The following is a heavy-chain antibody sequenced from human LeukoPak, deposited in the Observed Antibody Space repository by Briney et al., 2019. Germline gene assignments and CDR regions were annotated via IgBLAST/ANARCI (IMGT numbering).Heavy chain of an antibody. Sequence: SGGSLRLSCAASGFTFSSYAMHWVRQAPGKGLEWVANIKQDGSEKYCVDSVKGRFTISRDNAKNSLYLQMNSLRAEDTAVYYCARDSSGWYYYYGMDVWGQGTTVTVSS. CDR1: GFTFSSYA. CDR3: ARDSSGWYYYYGMDV. CDR2: IKQDGSEK. V-gene: IGHV3-7*01. D-gene: IGHD6-19*01. J-gene: IGHJ6*02.